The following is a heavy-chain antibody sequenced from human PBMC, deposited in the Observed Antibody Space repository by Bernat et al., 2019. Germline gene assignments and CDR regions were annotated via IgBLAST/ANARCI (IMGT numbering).Heavy chain of an antibody. CDR1: GLPSGTYG. D-gene: IGHD3-22*01. Sequence: VQRLGFGGGVVQLGRSRGPPGPPFGLPSGTYGMTWFGQPPGKGREWVAVIWYDGSNKYYADSVKGRFTISRDNSKNTLYLQMNSLRAEDTAVYYCARDHYYDSSGYYSSFEYWGQGALVTVSS. J-gene: IGHJ4*02. V-gene: IGHV3-33*01. CDR2: IWYDGSNK. CDR3: ARDHYYDSSGYYSSFEY.